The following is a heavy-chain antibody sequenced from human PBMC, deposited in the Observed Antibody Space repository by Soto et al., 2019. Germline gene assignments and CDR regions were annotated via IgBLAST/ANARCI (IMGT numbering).Heavy chain of an antibody. CDR2: TYYRSKWYT. Sequence: SQTLSLPCAISGDSVSRNSAAWNWIRQSPSRGLEWLGRTYYRSKWYTDYAVSVKSRITINPDTSKNQFSLQLNSVTPEETAVYYCASSHTTVAGTYFDYWGQGTLVTVSS. CDR3: ASSHTTVAGTYFDY. CDR1: GDSVSRNSAA. D-gene: IGHD6-19*01. V-gene: IGHV6-1*01. J-gene: IGHJ4*02.